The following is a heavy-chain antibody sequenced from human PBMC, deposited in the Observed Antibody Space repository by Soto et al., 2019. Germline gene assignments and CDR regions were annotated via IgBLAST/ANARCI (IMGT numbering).Heavy chain of an antibody. CDR2: IYHSGTT. D-gene: IGHD2-21*02. CDR1: GGSISSDDW. CDR3: ARSDCYGVCRGKWLDP. Sequence: PSETLSLTCAVSGGSISSDDWWTWVRQTPGKGLEWIGEIYHSGTTNYNPSLMSRVTIAVDKAKSQFSLRLDSVTAADTAVHYCARSDCYGVCRGKWLDPWGQGILVTVSS. V-gene: IGHV4-4*02. J-gene: IGHJ5*02.